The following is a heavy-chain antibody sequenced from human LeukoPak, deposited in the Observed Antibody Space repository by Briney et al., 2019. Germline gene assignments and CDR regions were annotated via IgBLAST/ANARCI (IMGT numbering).Heavy chain of an antibody. D-gene: IGHD2-15*01. CDR2: INPSGGST. J-gene: IGHJ5*02. CDR3: AREDIVVVVAATPGNCFDP. Sequence: ASVKVSCKASGYTFTSYYMHWVRQAPGQGLEWMGIINPSGGSTSYAQKFQGRVTMTRDTSTSTVYMELSSLRSEDTAVYYCAREDIVVVVAATPGNCFDPWGRGTLVTVSS. CDR1: GYTFTSYY. V-gene: IGHV1-46*01.